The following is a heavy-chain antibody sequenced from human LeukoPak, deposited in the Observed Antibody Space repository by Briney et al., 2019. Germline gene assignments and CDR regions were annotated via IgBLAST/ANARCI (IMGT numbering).Heavy chain of an antibody. CDR1: GYTLTELS. CDR3: ATDPLLWFGEVRDY. D-gene: IGHD3-10*01. V-gene: IGHV1-24*01. CDR2: FDPEDGET. J-gene: IGHJ4*02. Sequence: ASVTVSFKFSGYTLTELSMHWVRQAPGKGGEWMGGFDPEDGETIYAQKFQGRVTMTEDTSTDTAYMELSSLRSEDTAVYYCATDPLLWFGEVRDYWGQGTLVTVSS.